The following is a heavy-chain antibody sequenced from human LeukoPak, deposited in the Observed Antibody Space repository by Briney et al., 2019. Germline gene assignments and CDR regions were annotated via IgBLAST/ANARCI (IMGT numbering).Heavy chain of an antibody. D-gene: IGHD3-3*01. V-gene: IGHV1-8*01. CDR2: MNPNSGNT. Sequence: ASVKVSCKASGYTFTSYDINWVRQATGQGLEWMGWMNPNSGNTGYAQKFQGRVTMTRNTSISTAYMELSSLRSEDTAVYYCARAPYDFWSGYYSMYYYYGMDVWGQGTTVTVSS. CDR3: ARAPYDFWSGYYSMYYYYGMDV. CDR1: GYTFTSYD. J-gene: IGHJ6*02.